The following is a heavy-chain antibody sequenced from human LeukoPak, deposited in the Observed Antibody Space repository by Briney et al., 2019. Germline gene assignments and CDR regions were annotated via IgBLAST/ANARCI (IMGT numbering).Heavy chain of an antibody. J-gene: IGHJ4*02. CDR1: GDSINSSSCY. CDR3: GTQRIAVANSRGYFDY. D-gene: IGHD6-19*01. Sequence: SETLCLTCTVSGDSINSSSCYWVWLGPPPGKGREWIGSMNYSGSSYYNPSLNSLITISGDTSKKQFSLKLNSVTAGDTALYYCGTQRIAVANSRGYFDYWGQGTLVTVSS. CDR2: MNYSGSS. V-gene: IGHV4-39*01.